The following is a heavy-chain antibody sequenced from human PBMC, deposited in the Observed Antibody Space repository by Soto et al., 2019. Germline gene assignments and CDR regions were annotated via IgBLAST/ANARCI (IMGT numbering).Heavy chain of an antibody. D-gene: IGHD3-22*01. V-gene: IGHV3-23*04. CDR3: AKDLRRSSGYYPYYFDY. CDR1: GFIFSSFE. Sequence: EVQLVESGGGSVQPGGSLRLSCAASGFIFSSFEMIWVRQAPGKGLEWVSYISGSGGSTYYADSVKGRFTISRDNSKNTLYLQMNSLRAEDTAVYYCAKDLRRSSGYYPYYFDYWGQGTLVTVSS. CDR2: ISGSGGST. J-gene: IGHJ4*02.